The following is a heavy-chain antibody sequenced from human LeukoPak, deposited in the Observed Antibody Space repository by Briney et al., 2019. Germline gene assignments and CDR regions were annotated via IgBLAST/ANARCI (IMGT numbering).Heavy chain of an antibody. V-gene: IGHV3-7*05. CDR2: INQDESEK. CDR3: ARVRVSSYYGMDI. J-gene: IGHJ6*02. CDR1: GFTFSTYW. Sequence: PGGSLRLSCAASGFTFSTYWMSWVRQAPGKGLEWVANINQDESEKYYVDSVKGRSTISRDNAKNSLYLQMNSLRAEDTAVYYCARVRVSSYYGMDIWGQGATVTVSS. D-gene: IGHD2/OR15-2a*01.